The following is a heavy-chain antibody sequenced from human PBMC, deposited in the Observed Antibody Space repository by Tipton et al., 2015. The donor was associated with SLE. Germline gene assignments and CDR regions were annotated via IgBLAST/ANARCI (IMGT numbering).Heavy chain of an antibody. CDR1: GASIRSDY. J-gene: IGHJ4*02. Sequence: TLSLTCTVSGASIRSDYWSWIRQPPGKGLEWIGYVYFDGSTNYNPSLKSRVTISVDTSKNHFSLSLISVTAADTAVYYCARLTPWGYDYWGPGMLVTVSS. CDR2: VYFDGST. CDR3: ARLTPWGYDY. V-gene: IGHV4-59*12. D-gene: IGHD7-27*01.